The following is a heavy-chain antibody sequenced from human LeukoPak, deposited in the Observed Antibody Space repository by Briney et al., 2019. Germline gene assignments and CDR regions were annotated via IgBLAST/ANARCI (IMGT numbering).Heavy chain of an antibody. J-gene: IGHJ5*02. CDR1: GFTFSSYG. CDR3: AKARPLLRNFAGSWFGESQSALDP. D-gene: IGHD3-10*01. V-gene: IGHV3-30*02. CDR2: IRYDGSNK. Sequence: GGSLRLSCAASGFTFSSYGMHWVRQAPGKGLEWVAFIRYDGSNKYYADSVKGRFTISRDNSKNTLYLQMNSLRAEDTAVYYCAKARPLLRNFAGSWFGESQSALDPWGQGTLVTVSS.